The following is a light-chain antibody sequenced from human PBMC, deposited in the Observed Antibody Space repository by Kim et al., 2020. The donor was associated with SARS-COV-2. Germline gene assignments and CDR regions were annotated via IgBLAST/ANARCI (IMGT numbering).Light chain of an antibody. CDR2: AKN. V-gene: IGLV3-19*01. Sequence: SSELTQDPAVSVALVQTVRITCQGDSLRTYYASWYQQKPGQAPVLVMYAKNNRPSGIPDRFSGSSSGNTASLTITGAQAEDEGDFYCNSRDSSGNHLVFGGGTQLTVL. J-gene: IGLJ2*01. CDR3: NSRDSSGNHLV. CDR1: SLRTYY.